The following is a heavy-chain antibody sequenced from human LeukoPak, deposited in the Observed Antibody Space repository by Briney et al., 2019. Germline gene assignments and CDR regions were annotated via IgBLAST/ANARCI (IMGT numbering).Heavy chain of an antibody. CDR3: ARGRVYGDFGRCDY. J-gene: IGHJ4*02. V-gene: IGHV4-59*01. CDR1: GGSIDIYY. D-gene: IGHD4-17*01. CDR2: IFYGGST. Sequence: SETLSLTCTVSGGSIDIYYWSWIRQSPGKGLEWIGYIFYGGSTNYNPSLKSRVTISVDTSKNQFSLKLNCVIVADTAFYYCARGRVYGDFGRCDYGGQGTLDTVSS.